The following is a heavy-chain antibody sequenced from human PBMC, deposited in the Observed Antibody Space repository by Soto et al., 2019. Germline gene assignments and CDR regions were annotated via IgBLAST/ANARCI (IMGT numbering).Heavy chain of an antibody. CDR2: IYHSGST. CDR1: GGSISSGGYS. J-gene: IGHJ4*02. CDR3: AAGGGLPRYY. V-gene: IGHV4-30-2*01. Sequence: QLQLQESGSGLVKPSQTLSLTCAVSGGSISSGGYSWSWIRQPPGKGLEWIGYIYHSGSTYYNPSRKSRVTISVDRSKNKCSLKLGSVTAADTAVYYCAAGGGLPRYYWGQGTLVTVSS. D-gene: IGHD5-12*01.